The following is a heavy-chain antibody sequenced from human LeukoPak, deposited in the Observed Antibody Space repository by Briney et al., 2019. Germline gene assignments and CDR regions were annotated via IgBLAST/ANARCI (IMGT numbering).Heavy chain of an antibody. D-gene: IGHD3-22*01. J-gene: IGHJ3*02. CDR3: ARVGDSYYYDRGWGAFDI. CDR2: IIPIFGTA. Sequence: SVKVSCKASGGTFSSYAISWVRQAPGQGLEWMGGIIPIFGTANYAQKFQGRVTITADESTSTAYMELSSLRSEDTAVYYCARVGDSYYYDRGWGAFDIWGQGTMVTVSS. V-gene: IGHV1-69*13. CDR1: GGTFSSYA.